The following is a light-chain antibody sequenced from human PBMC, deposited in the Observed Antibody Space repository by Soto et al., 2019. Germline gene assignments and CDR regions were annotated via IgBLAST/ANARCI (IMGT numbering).Light chain of an antibody. CDR2: DAS. CDR3: QQYSSYSTLT. CDR1: QTISNW. V-gene: IGKV1-5*01. Sequence: DIQMTQSPSTLSASVGDRVTITCRASQTISNWLAWYQQKPGKAPKLLIYDASILESGVPSRFSGSGSGTEFTLTISSLQPDDFATYYCQQYSSYSTLTFGGGTKVEIK. J-gene: IGKJ4*01.